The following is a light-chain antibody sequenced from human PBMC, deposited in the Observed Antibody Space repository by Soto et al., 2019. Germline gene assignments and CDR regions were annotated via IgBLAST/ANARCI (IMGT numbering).Light chain of an antibody. CDR3: CSYATTSPII. CDR2: EGN. J-gene: IGLJ2*01. V-gene: IGLV2-23*01. CDR1: SSDVGNYNL. Sequence: QSALTQPASVSGSPGQSIAISCTGTSSDVGNYNLVSWYQHHPGKAPKLMIYEGNKRPSGVSNRFSGSKSGNTASLAISGLQAEDEADYYCCSYATTSPIIFGGGTKVTVL.